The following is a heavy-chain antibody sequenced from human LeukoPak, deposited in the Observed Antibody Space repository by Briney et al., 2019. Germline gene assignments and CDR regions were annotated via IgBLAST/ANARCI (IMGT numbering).Heavy chain of an antibody. CDR2: LFTGGGRT. V-gene: IGHV3-23*01. CDR1: GFTFNNYL. Sequence: GGSLRLSCAASGFTFNNYLMSWVRQAPGKGLEWVSVLFTGGGRTLYADSVKGRFSISGDTSRTTLYLQMNGLRAEDTAVYYCAKECDYSPGHKFDLWGQGTLVTVSS. CDR3: AKECDYSPGHKFDL. D-gene: IGHD3-10*01. J-gene: IGHJ4*02.